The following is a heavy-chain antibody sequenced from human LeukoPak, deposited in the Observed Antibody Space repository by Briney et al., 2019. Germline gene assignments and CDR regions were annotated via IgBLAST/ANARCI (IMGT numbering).Heavy chain of an antibody. J-gene: IGHJ4*02. Sequence: GGSLRLSCAVSGFSVSTNYMSWVRQAPGKGLEWVSVMYSGGSTFYADSVKGRFTISRHNSKNTLYLEVNSLRAEDTAVYYCARDYYNWNDYFDYWGQGTLVTVSS. V-gene: IGHV3-53*01. D-gene: IGHD1-20*01. CDR3: ARDYYNWNDYFDY. CDR2: MYSGGST. CDR1: GFSVSTNY.